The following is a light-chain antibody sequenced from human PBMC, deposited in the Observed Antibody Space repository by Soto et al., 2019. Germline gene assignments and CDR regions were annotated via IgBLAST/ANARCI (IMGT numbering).Light chain of an antibody. Sequence: QSVLTQPASVSGSPGESITISCTGNRSDIGGYNYVSWYQQHPGKAPKLMIYDVNKWPSGVPHRFSGSKSGNTASLTISGLQAEDEADYHCCSYAGSHTPWVFGGGTKLTVL. J-gene: IGLJ3*02. V-gene: IGLV2-11*01. CDR2: DVN. CDR1: RSDIGGYNY. CDR3: CSYAGSHTPWV.